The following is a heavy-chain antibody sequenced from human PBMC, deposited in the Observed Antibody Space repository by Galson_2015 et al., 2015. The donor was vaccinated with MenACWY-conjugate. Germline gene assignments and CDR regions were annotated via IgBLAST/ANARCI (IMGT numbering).Heavy chain of an antibody. CDR3: ARDLGDGGWYSDY. CDR1: GFTVSSNY. V-gene: IGHV3-66*01. D-gene: IGHD6-19*01. J-gene: IGHJ4*02. Sequence: SLRLSCAASGFTVSSNYMSWVRQAPGKGLEWVSVIYRDGSTYYADSVKGRFTISRDNAKNSLYLQMNSLRAEDTAVYYCARDLGDGGWYSDYWGQGTLVTVSS. CDR2: IYRDGST.